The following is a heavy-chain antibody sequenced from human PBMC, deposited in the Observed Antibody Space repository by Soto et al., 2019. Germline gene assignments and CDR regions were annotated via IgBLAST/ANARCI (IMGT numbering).Heavy chain of an antibody. Sequence: GGSLRLSCAASEFTFNNYAMTWVRQTPGKGLEWVAGISGPGGRTYYADSVKGRFTISRDNSKNTLFLQMNGLRGEDTAVYYCAKVESYDFWGGYDYYDYSHYGMDVWVQGTTVTVSS. V-gene: IGHV3-23*01. J-gene: IGHJ6*02. CDR1: EFTFNNYA. D-gene: IGHD3-3*01. CDR2: ISGPGGRT. CDR3: AKVESYDFWGGYDYYDYSHYGMDV.